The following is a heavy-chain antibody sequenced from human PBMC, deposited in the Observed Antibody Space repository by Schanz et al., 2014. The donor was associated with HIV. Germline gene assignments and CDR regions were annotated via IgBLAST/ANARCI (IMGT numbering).Heavy chain of an antibody. V-gene: IGHV3-74*02. J-gene: IGHJ2*01. D-gene: IGHD2-15*01. Sequence: VQLVESGGGVVQPGRSLRLSCAASGFTFSSYGMHWVRQVPGKGLVWVSRINSDGRSANYADSVKGRFTISRDNAKNTLILQMNSLRAEDTAVYYCALSRPSGYGGSWYFDLWGRGTLVAVSS. CDR3: ALSRPSGYGGSWYFDL. CDR1: GFTFSSYG. CDR2: INSDGRSA.